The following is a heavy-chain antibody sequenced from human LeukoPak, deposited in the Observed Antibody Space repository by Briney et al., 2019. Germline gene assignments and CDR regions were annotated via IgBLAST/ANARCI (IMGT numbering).Heavy chain of an antibody. V-gene: IGHV3-21*01. CDR2: ISSSSSYI. Sequence: GGSLRLSCAASGFTFCSYSMNWVRQAPGKGLEWVSSISSSSSYIYYADSVKGRFTISRDNAKNSLYLQMNSLRAEDTAVYYCAREDSSGWYGADYWGQGILVTVSS. J-gene: IGHJ4*02. D-gene: IGHD6-19*01. CDR3: AREDSSGWYGADY. CDR1: GFTFCSYS.